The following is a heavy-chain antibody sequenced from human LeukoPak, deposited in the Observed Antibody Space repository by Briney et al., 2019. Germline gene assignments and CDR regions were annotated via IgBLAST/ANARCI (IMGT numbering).Heavy chain of an antibody. CDR3: ARHAVDPISGLAPFDY. D-gene: IGHD5/OR15-5a*01. CDR1: GGSLRSRIHY. Sequence: PSETLSLTRTVSGGSLRSRIHYWGSPRHPPGTGLECIGCIYYSGSTYDNPSLKSRVTISVDTSKNQFSLKLSSVTAADTAVYYCARHAVDPISGLAPFDYWGQGTLVTVSS. V-gene: IGHV4-39*01. J-gene: IGHJ4*02. CDR2: IYYSGST.